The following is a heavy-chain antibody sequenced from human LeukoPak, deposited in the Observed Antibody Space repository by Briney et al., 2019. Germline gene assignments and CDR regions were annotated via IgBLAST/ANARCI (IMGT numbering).Heavy chain of an antibody. V-gene: IGHV3-13*01. D-gene: IGHD3-10*01. CDR3: ARDLSGNGMDV. CDR1: GFTFSSYD. J-gene: IGHJ6*02. Sequence: TGGSLRLSCAASGFTFSSYDMHWVRQATGKGLEWVSAIGTAGDTYYPGSVKGRFTISRENAKNSLYLQMNSLRAGDTAVYYCARDLSGNGMDVWGQGTTVTVSS. CDR2: IGTAGDT.